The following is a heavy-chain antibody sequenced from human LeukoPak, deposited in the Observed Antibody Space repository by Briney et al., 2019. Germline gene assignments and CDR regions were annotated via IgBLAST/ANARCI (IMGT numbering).Heavy chain of an antibody. CDR3: ARGSIDY. Sequence: GGSLRLSCVASGFNFNKYGMIWVRQAPGKGLQWVSYISSSSSPIYYADSVQGRFTISRDNAKNSLFLQMNSLRDEDTAVYYCARGSIDYWGQGTLVTVSS. J-gene: IGHJ4*02. CDR2: ISSSSSPI. V-gene: IGHV3-48*02. D-gene: IGHD2-15*01. CDR1: GFNFNKYG.